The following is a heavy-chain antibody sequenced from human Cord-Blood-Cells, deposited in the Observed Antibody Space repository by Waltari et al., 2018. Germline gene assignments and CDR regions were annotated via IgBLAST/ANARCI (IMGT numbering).Heavy chain of an antibody. CDR1: GFTFSSYG. CDR2: IWYDGSNK. CDR3: ARDAGSEYSSFDY. Sequence: QVQLVESGGGVVQPGRSLRLSCAASGFTFSSYGLPWVRQAPGKGRVWVAFIWYDGSNKYYADSVKGRFTISRDNSKNTLYLQMNSLRAEDTAVYYCARDAGSEYSSFDYWGQGTLVTVSS. J-gene: IGHJ4*02. D-gene: IGHD6-6*01. V-gene: IGHV3-33*01.